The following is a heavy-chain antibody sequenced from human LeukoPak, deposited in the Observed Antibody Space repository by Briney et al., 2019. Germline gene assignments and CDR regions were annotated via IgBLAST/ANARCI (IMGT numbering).Heavy chain of an antibody. CDR3: AKINAINWNYGGWFDP. J-gene: IGHJ5*02. Sequence: PGTSLRLSCAASGFTFSSSAMGWVRQAPGKGLEWVSSINRSGGSTYYADSVKGRLTISRDNSKNTLYLQMNSLRAEDTAVYYCAKINAINWNYGGWFDPWGQGTLVTVSS. D-gene: IGHD1-7*01. CDR1: GFTFSSSA. CDR2: INRSGGST. V-gene: IGHV3-23*01.